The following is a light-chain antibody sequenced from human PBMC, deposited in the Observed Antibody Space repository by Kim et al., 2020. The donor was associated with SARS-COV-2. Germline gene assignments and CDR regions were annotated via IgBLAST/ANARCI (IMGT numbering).Light chain of an antibody. CDR3: QQSYSTPYT. J-gene: IGKJ2*01. CDR1: QSISSY. CDR2: AAS. Sequence: GDRVTITCRASQSISSYLNWYQQKPGKAPKLLIYAASSLQSGVPSRFSGSGSGTDFTLTISSLQPEDFATYYCQQSYSTPYTFGQGTKLEIK. V-gene: IGKV1-39*01.